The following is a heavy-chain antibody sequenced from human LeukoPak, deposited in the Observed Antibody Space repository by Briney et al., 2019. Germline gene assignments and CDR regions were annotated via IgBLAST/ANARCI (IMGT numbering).Heavy chain of an antibody. D-gene: IGHD1-26*01. V-gene: IGHV3-21*01. CDR1: GFTVSSNY. J-gene: IGHJ4*02. Sequence: PGGSLRLSCAASGFTVSSNYMSWVRQAPGKGLEWVSSITDSSSSRYYADSVKGRFTISRDNAKNSLYLQMNSLRAEDTAVYYCARDFSSGSYYGDYFFDYWGQGTLVTVSS. CDR2: ITDSSSSR. CDR3: ARDFSSGSYYGDYFFDY.